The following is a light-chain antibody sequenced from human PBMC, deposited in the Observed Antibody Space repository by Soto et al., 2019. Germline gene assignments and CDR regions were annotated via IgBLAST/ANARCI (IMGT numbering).Light chain of an antibody. J-gene: IGKJ1*01. CDR2: AAS. Sequence: IQMTHSPSSLSASVGDRVTITCRASQSISSYLNWYQQKPGKAPKLLVYAASSLQSGVPSRFSGSGSGTDFTLTISSLQPEDFATYYCQQSYSTPQTFGQGTKVAIK. CDR3: QQSYSTPQT. CDR1: QSISSY. V-gene: IGKV1-39*01.